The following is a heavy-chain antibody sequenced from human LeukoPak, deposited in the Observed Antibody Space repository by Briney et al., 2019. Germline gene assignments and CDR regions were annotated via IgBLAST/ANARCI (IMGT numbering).Heavy chain of an antibody. CDR3: AEVRGYYDSSGYYYGVFDY. CDR2: INHSGST. Sequence: SETLSLTRTVSGGSISSYYWSWIRQPPGKGLEWIGEINHSGSTNYNPSLKSRVTMSVDPSKNQFSLKLSSVTAADTTVYYCAEVRGYYDSSGYYYGVFDYWGQGTLVTVSS. D-gene: IGHD3-22*01. CDR1: GGSISSYY. V-gene: IGHV4-34*01. J-gene: IGHJ4*02.